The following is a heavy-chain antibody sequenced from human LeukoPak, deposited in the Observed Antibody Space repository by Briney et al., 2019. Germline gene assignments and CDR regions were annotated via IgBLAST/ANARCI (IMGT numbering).Heavy chain of an antibody. J-gene: IGHJ5*02. CDR1: GGTFSSYS. CDR3: ARALYDSSAYTNWFDP. D-gene: IGHD3-22*01. Sequence: GASVKVSCKASGGTFSSYSIGWVRQAPGQGLEWLGRIIPILGIANYAQKFQGRVTITADKSTCTAYMELSSLRSEDTAVYYCARALYDSSAYTNWFDPWGQGTLVTVSS. CDR2: IIPILGIA. V-gene: IGHV1-69*02.